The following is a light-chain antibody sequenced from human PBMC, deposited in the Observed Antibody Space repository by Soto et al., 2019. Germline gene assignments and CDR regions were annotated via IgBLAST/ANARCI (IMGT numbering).Light chain of an antibody. CDR3: RSYAGSNTYV. J-gene: IGLJ1*01. V-gene: IGLV2-8*01. CDR2: EVV. CDR1: RNDIGVYDF. Sequence: QSALTQPPSASGSPGQSVTISCTGTRNDIGVYDFVSWYQHHPGKAPRLIIYEVVERPSGVSARFSGSKSGNTASLTVSGLQAADEADYFCRSYAGSNTYVFGRGTKVTVL.